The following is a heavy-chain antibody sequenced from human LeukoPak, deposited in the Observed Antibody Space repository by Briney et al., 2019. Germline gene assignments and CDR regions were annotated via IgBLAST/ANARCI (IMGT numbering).Heavy chain of an antibody. CDR1: RVTFSGYT. D-gene: IGHD3-9*01. V-gene: IGHV3-21*01. CDR2: ISSRSGDI. CDR3: ARALYYDILTGYQTHTYYFDY. Sequence: GGSLRLSCTASRVTFSGYTMNWVRQAPGKGLEWVSSISSRSGDIYYAASVKGRFTISRDNARNSLYLQMSSLRAEDTAVYYCARALYYDILTGYQTHTYYFDYWGQGTLVTVSS. J-gene: IGHJ4*02.